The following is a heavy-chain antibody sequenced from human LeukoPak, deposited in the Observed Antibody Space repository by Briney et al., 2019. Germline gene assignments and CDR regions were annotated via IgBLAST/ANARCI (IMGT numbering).Heavy chain of an antibody. Sequence: PGGSLRLSCAASGFTFSSYAMHWVRQAPGKGLEWVAVISYDGSNKYYADSVKGRFTISSDNSKNTLYLQMNSLRAEDTAVYYCARDLLGGDPWAVFDYWGQGTLVTVSS. CDR3: ARDLLGGDPWAVFDY. V-gene: IGHV3-30*01. CDR2: ISYDGSNK. D-gene: IGHD2-21*01. CDR1: GFTFSSYA. J-gene: IGHJ4*02.